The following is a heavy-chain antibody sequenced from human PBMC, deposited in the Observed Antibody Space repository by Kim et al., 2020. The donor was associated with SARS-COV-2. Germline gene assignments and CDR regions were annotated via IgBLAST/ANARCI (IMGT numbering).Heavy chain of an antibody. D-gene: IGHD4-17*01. CDR1: GFTFSRYC. Sequence: GGSLRLSCAASGFTFSRYCMNWVRQAPGKGLEWVSYISSSGGSTYYADSVKGRFTISRDNAKNTLFLHMNSLRAEDTAVYYCARDVYVDYVARSYY. CDR3: ARDVYVDYVARSYY. V-gene: IGHV3-48*04. J-gene: IGHJ6*01. CDR2: ISSSGGST.